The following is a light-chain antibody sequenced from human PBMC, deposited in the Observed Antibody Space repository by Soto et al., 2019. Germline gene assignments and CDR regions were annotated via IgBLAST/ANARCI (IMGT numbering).Light chain of an antibody. CDR2: GSS. Sequence: IQMTQPPSSLSASVGDRVRITCRASQGIRNDLGWYQQKPGKAPKRLIYGSSSLQSGVPSRFSGSGSGTDFTLTISNLQSEDFATYFCQQRYSTPRTFGQGTKVDI. V-gene: IGKV1-39*01. J-gene: IGKJ1*01. CDR1: QGIRND. CDR3: QQRYSTPRT.